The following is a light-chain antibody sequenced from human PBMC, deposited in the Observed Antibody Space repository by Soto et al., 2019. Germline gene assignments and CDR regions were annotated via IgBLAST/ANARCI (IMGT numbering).Light chain of an antibody. J-gene: IGLJ2*01. CDR2: EVS. CDR3: SSYTSSSTLV. CDR1: SSDVGGYNS. Sequence: QSVLTQPASVSGSPGQSITISCTGTSSDVGGYNSVSWYQQHPGKAPKLMIYEVSNRPSGVSNRFSGSKSGSTASLTISGLQPEDEADYYCSSYTSSSTLVFGGGTKVTVL. V-gene: IGLV2-14*01.